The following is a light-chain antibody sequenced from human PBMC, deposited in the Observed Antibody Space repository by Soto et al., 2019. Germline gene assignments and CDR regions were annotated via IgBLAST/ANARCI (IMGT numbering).Light chain of an antibody. CDR3: CSYAGSSTYV. CDR1: SSDVGSYNF. Sequence: QSVLTKPASVSGSPGQSITISCTGTSSDVGSYNFVSWYQQHPGKAPKLMIYEGSKRPSGVSNHFSGSKSGNTASLTISGLQAEDEADYYCCSYAGSSTYVFGTGTKV. CDR2: EGS. V-gene: IGLV2-23*01. J-gene: IGLJ1*01.